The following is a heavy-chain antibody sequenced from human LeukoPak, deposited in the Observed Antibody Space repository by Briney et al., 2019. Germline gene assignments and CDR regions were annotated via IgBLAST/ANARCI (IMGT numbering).Heavy chain of an antibody. CDR3: ARAPYYYDKGLDY. CDR1: GYTFTSYD. D-gene: IGHD3-22*01. V-gene: IGHV1-8*03. CDR2: MNPNSGNT. J-gene: IGHJ4*02. Sequence: GASVKLSCKASGYTFTSYDINWVRQATGQGLEWMGWMNPNSGNTGYAQKFQGRVTITRNTSISTAYMELSSLRSEDTAVYYCARAPYYYDKGLDYWGQGTLVTVSS.